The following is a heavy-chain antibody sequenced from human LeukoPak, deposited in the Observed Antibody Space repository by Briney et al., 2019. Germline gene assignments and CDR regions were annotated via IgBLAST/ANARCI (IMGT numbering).Heavy chain of an antibody. D-gene: IGHD1-1*01. CDR2: ISGSDGTT. V-gene: IGHV3-23*01. J-gene: IGHJ4*02. CDR1: GFTFSDYY. CDR3: AKVDNWKYGHHDF. Sequence: GGSLRLSCAASGFTFSDYYMSWIRQAPGKGLEWVSSISGSDGTTYYADSVKGRFTISRDNSKYTLSLQMNSLRTEDTAVYYCAKVDNWKYGHHDFWGQGTLVTVSS.